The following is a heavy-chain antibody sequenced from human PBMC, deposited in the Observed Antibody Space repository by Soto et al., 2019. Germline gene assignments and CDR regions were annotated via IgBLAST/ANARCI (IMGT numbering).Heavy chain of an antibody. Sequence: EVQLVESGGGSVQPGGSLRLSCVASGITFSGYWMHWVRQVPGKGLVWVARVDSDGSCTSYADSVKGRFTISRNNAKNTLYLQMNSLRVEDTAVYYCATVFEHCGQGIPVTGSS. V-gene: IGHV3-74*01. CDR1: GITFSGYW. CDR3: ATVFEH. CDR2: VDSDGSCT. J-gene: IGHJ4*02.